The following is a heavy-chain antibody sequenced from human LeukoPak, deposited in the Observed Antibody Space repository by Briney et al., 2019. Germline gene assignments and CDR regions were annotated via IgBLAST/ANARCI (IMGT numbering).Heavy chain of an antibody. J-gene: IGHJ6*03. Sequence: SETLSLTCAVYGGSFSGYYWSWIRQPPGKGLEWIGEINHSGSTNYNPSLKSRVTISVDTSKNQFSLKLSSVTAADTAVYYCARGYPYYGSGSYYYYYYMGVWGKGTTVTVSS. V-gene: IGHV4-34*01. CDR1: GGSFSGYY. D-gene: IGHD3-10*01. CDR2: INHSGST. CDR3: ARGYPYYGSGSYYYYYYMGV.